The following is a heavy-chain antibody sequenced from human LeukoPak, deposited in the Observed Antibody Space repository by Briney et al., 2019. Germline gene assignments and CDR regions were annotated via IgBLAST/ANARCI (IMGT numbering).Heavy chain of an antibody. CDR2: ISYDGSNK. CDR3: AKGEDSGIAVHIDY. CDR1: GFTFSSYG. Sequence: GGSLRLSCAASGFTFSSYGMHWVRQAPGRGLEWVAVISYDGSNKYYADSVKGRFTISRDNSKNTLYLQMNSLRAEDTAVYYCAKGEDSGIAVHIDYWGQGTLVTVSS. D-gene: IGHD6-19*01. J-gene: IGHJ4*02. V-gene: IGHV3-30*18.